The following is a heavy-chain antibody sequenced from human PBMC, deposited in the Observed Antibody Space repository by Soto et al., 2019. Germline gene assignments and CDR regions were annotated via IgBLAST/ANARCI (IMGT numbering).Heavy chain of an antibody. V-gene: IGHV3-53*01. CDR2: HYSGGST. Sequence: GGSLRLSCAISGFSVSSNYLSWVRQAPGKGLEWVSVHYSGGSTYYADSVQGRFTISRDKSNNTLYLQMRRVRAEDTAVYFCARHRHPRGTVGATSPLDPWGQGTQVTVYS. D-gene: IGHD1-26*01. J-gene: IGHJ5*02. CDR1: GFSVSSNY. CDR3: ARHRHPRGTVGATSPLDP.